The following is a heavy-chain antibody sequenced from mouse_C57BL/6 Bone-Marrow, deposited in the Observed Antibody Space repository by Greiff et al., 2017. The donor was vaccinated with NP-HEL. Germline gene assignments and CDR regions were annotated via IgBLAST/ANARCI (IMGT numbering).Heavy chain of an antibody. CDR1: GYTFTDYY. CDR3: ARYGGYSNYPMDY. D-gene: IGHD2-5*01. J-gene: IGHJ4*01. V-gene: IGHV1-19*01. Sequence: VHVKQSGPVLVKPGASVKMSCKASGYTFTDYYMNWVKQSHGKSLEWIGVINPYNGGTSYNQKFKGKATLTVDKSSSTAYMELNSLTSEDSAVYYCARYGGYSNYPMDYWGQGTSVTVSS. CDR2: INPYNGGT.